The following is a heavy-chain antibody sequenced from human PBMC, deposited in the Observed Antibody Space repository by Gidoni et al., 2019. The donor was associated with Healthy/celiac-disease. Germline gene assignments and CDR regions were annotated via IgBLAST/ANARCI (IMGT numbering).Heavy chain of an antibody. J-gene: IGHJ4*02. CDR2: IYYSGST. CDR1: GGSISSSSYY. Sequence: QLQLQESGPGLVKPSETLSLTCTVSGGSISSSSYYWGWIRQPPGKGLEWIGSIYYSGSTYYNPSLKSRVTISVDTSKNQFSLKLSSVTAADTAVYYCAVSSGYDLCYFDYWGQGTLVTVSS. D-gene: IGHD5-12*01. CDR3: AVSSGYDLCYFDY. V-gene: IGHV4-39*01.